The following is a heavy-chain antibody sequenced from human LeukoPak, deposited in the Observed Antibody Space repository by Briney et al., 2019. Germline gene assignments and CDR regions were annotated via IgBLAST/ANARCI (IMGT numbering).Heavy chain of an antibody. CDR3: ATHALVAGPWYFDY. V-gene: IGHV3-23*01. J-gene: IGHJ4*02. CDR2: ISDSGGTT. CDR1: GFTFSSYA. D-gene: IGHD6-19*01. Sequence: GGSLRLSCAASGFTFSSYAMSWVRHAPGEELEWVSAISDSGGTTYYADSVKGRFTISRDNSKNTLYLQMNSLRAEDTAVYYCATHALVAGPWYFDYWGQGTLVTVSS.